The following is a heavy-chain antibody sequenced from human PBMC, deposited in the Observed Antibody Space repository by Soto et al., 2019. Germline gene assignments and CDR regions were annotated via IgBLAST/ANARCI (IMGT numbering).Heavy chain of an antibody. V-gene: IGHV4-39*01. J-gene: IGHJ4*02. D-gene: IGHD4-17*01. CDR1: GGSISSSSYY. CDR2: IYYSGST. Sequence: QLQLQESGPGLVKPSETLSLTCTVSGGSISSSSYYWGWIRQPPGKGLEWIGSIYYSGSTYYNPSLKSRVTIAVDTSKNQFALKLSSVTAADTAVYYCARHNLYGDYTLDYWGQGTLVTVSS. CDR3: ARHNLYGDYTLDY.